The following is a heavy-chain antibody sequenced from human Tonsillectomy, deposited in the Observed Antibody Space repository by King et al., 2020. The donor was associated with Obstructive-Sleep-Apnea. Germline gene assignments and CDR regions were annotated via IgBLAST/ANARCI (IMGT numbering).Heavy chain of an antibody. J-gene: IGHJ6*02. Sequence: VQLVESGGGLVQPGRSLRLSCAAAGFTLDDYAMHWVRQAPGKGLEWVSGISWNSGSIGYADSVKGRFTISRDNAKNSLYLQMNSLRPEDTALYYCAKDGVPAANYYYYGMDVWGQGTTVTVSS. CDR1: GFTLDDYA. CDR2: ISWNSGSI. CDR3: AKDGVPAANYYYYGMDV. D-gene: IGHD2-2*01. V-gene: IGHV3-9*01.